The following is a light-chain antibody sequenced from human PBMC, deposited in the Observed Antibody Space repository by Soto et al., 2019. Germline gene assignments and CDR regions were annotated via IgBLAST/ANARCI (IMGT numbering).Light chain of an antibody. J-gene: IGLJ2*01. V-gene: IGLV2-14*03. Sequence: SALTQPASLSGTPGQSITISCTPRRSYISSYNYVSWYQQHTGKAPRIIIYDVSSRPSGISDRFSGSKSVNTVSLTISGLQSEDEADYFCSSHIIGSTVVFGGGTKLTVL. CDR3: SSHIIGSTVV. CDR2: DVS. CDR1: RSYISSYNY.